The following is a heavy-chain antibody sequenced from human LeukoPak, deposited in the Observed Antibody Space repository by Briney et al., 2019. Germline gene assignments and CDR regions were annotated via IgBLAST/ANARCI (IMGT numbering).Heavy chain of an antibody. V-gene: IGHV3-30*18. CDR3: AKEAGLAVAGPSETFDY. J-gene: IGHJ4*02. Sequence: GRSLRLSCAASGFAFSSYGMHWVRQAPGKGLEWVAGISYDGSSKTYADSLKGRFTISRDKSENTLYLQMNSLGAEDTAVYYCAKEAGLAVAGPSETFDYWGQGTLVTVSS. CDR1: GFAFSSYG. D-gene: IGHD6-19*01. CDR2: ISYDGSSK.